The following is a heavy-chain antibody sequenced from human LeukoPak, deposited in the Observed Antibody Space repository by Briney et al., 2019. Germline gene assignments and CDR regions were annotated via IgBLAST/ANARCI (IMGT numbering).Heavy chain of an antibody. CDR3: ARDGVGAYYYFDY. D-gene: IGHD1-26*01. CDR2: INAGNGNT. V-gene: IGHV1-3*01. CDR1: GYTLTSYA. Sequence: ASVKVSCKASGYTLTSYAMHWVRQAPGQRLEWIGWINAGNGNTKYSQKFQGRVTITRDTSASTAYMELSSLRSEDTAVYYCARDGVGAYYYFDYWGQGTLVTVSS. J-gene: IGHJ4*02.